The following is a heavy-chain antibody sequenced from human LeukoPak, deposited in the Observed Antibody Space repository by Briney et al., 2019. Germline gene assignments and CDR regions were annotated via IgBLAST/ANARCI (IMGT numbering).Heavy chain of an antibody. CDR3: ARIGGDSSWYYFDY. Sequence: PGRSLRLSCEGSGFIFSNYGIHWVRQAPGKGLEWVAVIWYDGSKKYYEDSAKGRFIISRDNSKNMVYLQMNSLRVEDTAVYYCARIGGDSSWYYFDYWGQGTLVTVSS. CDR2: IWYDGSKK. J-gene: IGHJ4*02. D-gene: IGHD6-13*01. CDR1: GFIFSNYG. V-gene: IGHV3-33*01.